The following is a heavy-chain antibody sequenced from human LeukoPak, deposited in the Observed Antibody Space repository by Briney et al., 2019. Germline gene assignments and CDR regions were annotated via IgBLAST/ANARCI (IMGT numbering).Heavy chain of an antibody. CDR3: ARQIVVVPDY. Sequence: SETLSLTCTVSGGSISSSSYYWGWIRQPPGKGLEWIGSIYYSGSTYYNPSLKSRVTMSVDTSKNQFSLKLSSVTAADTAVYYCARQIVVVPDYWGQGTLVTVSS. J-gene: IGHJ4*02. CDR1: GGSISSSSYY. D-gene: IGHD3-22*01. CDR2: IYYSGST. V-gene: IGHV4-39*01.